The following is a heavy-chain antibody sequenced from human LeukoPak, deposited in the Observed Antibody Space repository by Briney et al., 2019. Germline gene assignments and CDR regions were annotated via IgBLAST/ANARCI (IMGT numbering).Heavy chain of an antibody. D-gene: IGHD5-24*01. CDR2: IYYSGST. Sequence: SETLSLTCTVSGGSISSSSYYWGWIRQPPGKGLEWIGSIYYSGSTYYNPSLKSRVTISVDTSKNQFSLKLSSVTAADTAVYYCARSPPGRRWLHPTYFDYWGQGTLVTVSS. CDR1: GGSISSSSYY. V-gene: IGHV4-39*01. J-gene: IGHJ4*02. CDR3: ARSPPGRRWLHPTYFDY.